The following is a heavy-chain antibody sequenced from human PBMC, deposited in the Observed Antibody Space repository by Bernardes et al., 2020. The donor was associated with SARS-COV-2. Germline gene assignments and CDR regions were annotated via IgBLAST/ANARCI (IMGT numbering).Heavy chain of an antibody. J-gene: IGHJ6*02. D-gene: IGHD6-13*01. CDR3: ARGEIEQQLVRAGPPDYYGMDV. CDR2: IYYSGST. CDR1: GGSISSYY. V-gene: IGHV4-59*01. Sequence: SETLSLTRTVSGGSISSYYWSWIRQPPGKGLEWIGYIYYSGSTNYNPSLKSRVTISVDTSKNQFSLKLSSVTAADTAVYYCARGEIEQQLVRAGPPDYYGMDVWGQGTTVTVSS.